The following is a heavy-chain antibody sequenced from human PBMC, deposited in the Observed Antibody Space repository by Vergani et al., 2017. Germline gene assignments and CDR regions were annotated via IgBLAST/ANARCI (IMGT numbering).Heavy chain of an antibody. V-gene: IGHV3-23*01. CDR1: GFTFSSYA. D-gene: IGHD3-10*01. CDR2: ISGSGGST. Sequence: EVQLLESGGGLVQPGGSLRLSCAASGFTFSSYAMSWVRQAPGKGLEWVSAISGSGGSTYYADSVKGRFTISRDNSKNTMYLQMNSLRAEDTAVYYCAKDPFSLLWFGELFYGVAWPDAFDFWGQGTMVTVSS. J-gene: IGHJ3*01. CDR3: AKDPFSLLWFGELFYGVAWPDAFDF.